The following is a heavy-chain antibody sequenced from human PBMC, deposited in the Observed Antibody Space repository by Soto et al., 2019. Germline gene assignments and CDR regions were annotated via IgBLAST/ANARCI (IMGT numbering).Heavy chain of an antibody. CDR3: ASITMIVVVIT. V-gene: IGHV4-39*01. CDR1: GGSISGNYIY. J-gene: IGHJ4*02. D-gene: IGHD3-22*01. CDR2: IYYSGST. Sequence: SETLSLTCTVSGGSISGNYIYWGWIRQPPGKGLEWIGSIYYSGSTYYNPSLKSRVTISVDTSKNQFSLKLSSVTAADTAVYYCASITMIVVVITWGQGTLVTVSS.